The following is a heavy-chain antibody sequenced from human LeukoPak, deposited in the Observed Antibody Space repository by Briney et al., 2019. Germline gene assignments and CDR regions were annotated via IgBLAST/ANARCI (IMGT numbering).Heavy chain of an antibody. V-gene: IGHV3-33*01. D-gene: IGHD5-18*01. CDR1: GFTFSSYG. Sequence: GGSLRLSCAASGFTFSSYGMHWVRQAPGKGLEWVAVIWYDGSNKYYADSVKGRFTISRDNSKNTLYLQMNSLRAEDTAVYYCARDLIEASPTHVDTATPGDYRGQGTLVTVSS. CDR2: IWYDGSNK. CDR3: ARDLIEASPTHVDTATPGDY. J-gene: IGHJ4*02.